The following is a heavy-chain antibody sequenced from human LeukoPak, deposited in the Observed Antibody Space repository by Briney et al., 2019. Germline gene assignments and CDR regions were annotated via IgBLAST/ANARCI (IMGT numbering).Heavy chain of an antibody. J-gene: IGHJ3*02. CDR3: ARACSGGSSSWDRDAFDI. D-gene: IGHD6-13*01. CDR2: INWNGGST. CDR1: GFTFDDYG. Sequence: PGGSLRLSCAASGFTFDDYGMSWVRQAPGKGLEWASGINWNGGSTGYAGSVKGRFTVSRDNAKNSLHLQMNSLRAEDTALYHCARACSGGSSSWDRDAFDIWGQGTMVTVSS. V-gene: IGHV3-20*01.